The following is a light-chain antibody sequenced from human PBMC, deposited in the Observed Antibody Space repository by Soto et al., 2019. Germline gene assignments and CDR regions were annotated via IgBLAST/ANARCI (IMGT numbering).Light chain of an antibody. CDR2: GAS. CDR1: QSVDSK. CDR3: QHYSTWLWT. J-gene: IGKJ1*01. Sequence: EIVMTQSPATLSVSPGERATFSCRASQSVDSKLAWYQQKPGQGPRLLIYGASSRATGIPARFSGSGSGTEFTLTISSLQSEDFAVYYCQHYSTWLWTFGQGTKVEIK. V-gene: IGKV3-15*01.